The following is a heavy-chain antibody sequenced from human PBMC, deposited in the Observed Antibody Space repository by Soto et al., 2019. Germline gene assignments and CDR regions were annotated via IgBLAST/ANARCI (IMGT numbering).Heavy chain of an antibody. CDR1: GFTFSSYA. D-gene: IGHD1-26*01. CDR3: ARDLENSGSYFLYYYGMDV. CDR2: ISYDGSNK. V-gene: IGHV3-30-3*01. Sequence: QVQLVESGGGVVQPGRSLRLSCAASGFTFSSYAMHWVRQAPGKGLEWVAVISYDGSNKYYADSVKGRFTISRDNSKNTLYLQMNSLRAEDTAVYYCARDLENSGSYFLYYYGMDVWGQGTTVTVSS. J-gene: IGHJ6*02.